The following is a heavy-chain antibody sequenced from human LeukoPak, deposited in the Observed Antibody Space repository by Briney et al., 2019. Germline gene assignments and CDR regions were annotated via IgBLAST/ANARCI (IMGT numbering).Heavy chain of an antibody. CDR3: ALAAGTLGVFDAFDI. V-gene: IGHV4-39*01. CDR2: IYYSGST. J-gene: IGHJ3*02. CDR1: GGSISSSSYY. D-gene: IGHD6-13*01. Sequence: PSETLSLTCTVSGGSISSSSYYWGWLRQPPGTGLEWIGSIYYSGSTYYNPSLKSRVTISVDTSKNQFSLKLSSVTAADTAVYYCALAAGTLGVFDAFDIWGQGTMVTVSS.